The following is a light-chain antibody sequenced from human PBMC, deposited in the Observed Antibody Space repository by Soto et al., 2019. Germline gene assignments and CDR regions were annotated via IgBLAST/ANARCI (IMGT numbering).Light chain of an antibody. CDR1: QYINTR. Sequence: EIVLTQSPATLSSFPGDRVTLSCRASQYINTRLAWYQHKPGQAPRLLIYLTSNRAAGIPARFSGSGSGTDFTLTISDLEPEDFAVYYCHQRQSWPRTFGQGTKVDIK. CDR2: LTS. V-gene: IGKV3-11*01. CDR3: HQRQSWPRT. J-gene: IGKJ1*01.